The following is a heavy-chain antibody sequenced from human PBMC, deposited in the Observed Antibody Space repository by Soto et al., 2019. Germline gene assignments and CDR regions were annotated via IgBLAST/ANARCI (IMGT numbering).Heavy chain of an antibody. J-gene: IGHJ4*02. CDR3: ARAGDSSGYGDY. CDR2: IFHTGST. CDR1: GGSISSRNW. V-gene: IGHV4-4*02. Sequence: QVQLQESGPGLVKPSGTLSLTCAVSGGSISSRNWWSWVRQPPGKGLEWIGEIFHTGSTNYSPSLRGRGTIAVDKSENQFALRLRSVTAAATAVYYCARAGDSSGYGDYWGQGTVVTVSS. D-gene: IGHD3-22*01.